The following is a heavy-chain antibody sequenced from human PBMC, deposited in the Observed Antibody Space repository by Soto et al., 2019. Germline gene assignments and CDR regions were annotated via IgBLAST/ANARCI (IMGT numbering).Heavy chain of an antibody. D-gene: IGHD6-6*01. CDR1: GFTFSSYW. Sequence: PGGSLRLSCAASGFTFSSYWMHWVRQAPGKGLVWVSRINSDGSSTSYADSVKGRFTISRDNAKNTLYLQMNSLRAEDTAVYYCARDERAYSSSLYYYYGMDVWGQGTTVTVSS. CDR2: INSDGSST. V-gene: IGHV3-74*01. CDR3: ARDERAYSSSLYYYYGMDV. J-gene: IGHJ6*02.